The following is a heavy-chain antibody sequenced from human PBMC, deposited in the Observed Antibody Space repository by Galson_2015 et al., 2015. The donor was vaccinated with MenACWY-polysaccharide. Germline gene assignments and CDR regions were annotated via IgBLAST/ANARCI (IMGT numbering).Heavy chain of an antibody. D-gene: IGHD2-2*01. CDR1: GGTFSSYA. CDR2: IIPIFGTA. J-gene: IGHJ3*02. CDR3: ASNWDIVVVPAAEGAFDI. V-gene: IGHV1-69*13. Sequence: SVKVSCKASGGTFSSYALSWVRQAPGQGLEWMGGIIPIFGTANYAQKFQGRVTITADESTSTAYMELSSLRSEDTAVYYCASNWDIVVVPAAEGAFDIWGQGTMVTVSS.